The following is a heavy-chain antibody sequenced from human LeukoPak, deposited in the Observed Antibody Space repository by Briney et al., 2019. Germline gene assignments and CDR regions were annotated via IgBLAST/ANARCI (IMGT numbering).Heavy chain of an antibody. Sequence: SETLSLTCTVSGGSISSYYWSWIRQPAGKGLEWIGRIYTSGSTNYNPSLKSRVTMSVDTSKNQFSLKLSSVTAADTAVYYCARDYSQNYDFWSGYFDYWGQGTLVTVSS. V-gene: IGHV4-4*07. CDR3: ARDYSQNYDFWSGYFDY. D-gene: IGHD3-3*01. CDR2: IYTSGST. J-gene: IGHJ4*02. CDR1: GGSISSYY.